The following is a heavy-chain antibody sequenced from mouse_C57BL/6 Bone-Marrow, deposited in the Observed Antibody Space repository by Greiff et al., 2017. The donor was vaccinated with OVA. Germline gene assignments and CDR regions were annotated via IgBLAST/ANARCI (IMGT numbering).Heavy chain of an antibody. CDR3: ASYYSKDY. J-gene: IGHJ2*01. Sequence: VQLKQSGPELVKPGASVKIPCKASGYTFTDYNMDWVKQSHGKSLEWIGDINPNNGGTIYNQKFKGKATLTVYKSSSTAYMELRSLTSEDTAVYYCASYYSKDYWGQGTTLTVSS. D-gene: IGHD2-5*01. V-gene: IGHV1-18*01. CDR1: GYTFTDYN. CDR2: INPNNGGT.